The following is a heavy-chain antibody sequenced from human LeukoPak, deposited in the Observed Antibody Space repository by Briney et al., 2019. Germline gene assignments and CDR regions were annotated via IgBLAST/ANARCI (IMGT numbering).Heavy chain of an antibody. CDR2: IYTSGST. Sequence: PSETLSLTCTVSGGSISSYHWSWIRQPAGKGLEWIGRIYTSGSTNYNPSLKSRVTMSVDTSKNQFSLKLSSVTAADTAVYYCARNPGTYGVYAPYEYYFDYWGQGTLVTVSS. J-gene: IGHJ4*02. V-gene: IGHV4-4*07. CDR1: GGSISSYH. CDR3: ARNPGTYGVYAPYEYYFDY. D-gene: IGHD4-17*01.